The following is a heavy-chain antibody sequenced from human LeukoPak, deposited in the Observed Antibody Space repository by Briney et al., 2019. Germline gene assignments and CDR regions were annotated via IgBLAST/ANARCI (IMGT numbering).Heavy chain of an antibody. D-gene: IGHD3-9*01. J-gene: IGHJ4*02. CDR1: GGSISSSSYY. CDR3: ARRNILTGYLDY. CDR2: IYYSGST. Sequence: SETLSLTCTVSGGSISSSSYYWGWIRQPPGKGLEWIGSIYYSGSTYYNPSLKSRVTISVDTSKNQFSLKLSSVTAADTAVCYCARRNILTGYLDYWGQGTLVTVSS. V-gene: IGHV4-39*01.